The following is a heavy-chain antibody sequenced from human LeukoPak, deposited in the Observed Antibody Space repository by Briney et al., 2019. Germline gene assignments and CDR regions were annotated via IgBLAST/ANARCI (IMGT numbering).Heavy chain of an antibody. J-gene: IGHJ3*02. D-gene: IGHD2-2*01. CDR2: IPTSGST. V-gene: IGHV4-4*07. Sequence: SETLSLTCTVSGGSISSYYWTWIRQPAGKGLEWIGRIPTSGSTNYNPSLKSRVTMSVDTSKNQFSLKLYSVTAADTAVYYCARDDDCSSTSCPWYAFDIWGQGTIVTVSS. CDR1: GGSISSYY. CDR3: ARDDDCSSTSCPWYAFDI.